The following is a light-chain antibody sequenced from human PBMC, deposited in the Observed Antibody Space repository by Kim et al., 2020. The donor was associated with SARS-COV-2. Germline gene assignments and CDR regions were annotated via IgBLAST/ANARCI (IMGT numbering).Light chain of an antibody. CDR1: SGSIASKY. V-gene: IGLV6-57*02. CDR2: EDN. J-gene: IGLJ2*01. Sequence: GKTVTTSCTGSSGSIASKYVHGHQQRPGSAPTTVIYEDNERPSGVPDRFSGSIDSSSNSASLTISGLKTEDEAVYFCQSFDTSSVVFGGGTQLTVL. CDR3: QSFDTSSVV.